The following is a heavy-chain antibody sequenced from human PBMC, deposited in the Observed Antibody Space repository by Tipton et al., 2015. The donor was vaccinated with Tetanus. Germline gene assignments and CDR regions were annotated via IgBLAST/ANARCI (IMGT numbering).Heavy chain of an antibody. J-gene: IGHJ5*02. CDR3: AKVGGPHNWIDP. D-gene: IGHD1-26*01. CDR1: GFTLSGYA. Sequence: GSLRLSCAASGFTLSGYAMSWVRQAPGKGLEWVSVIYSGSSITYYADSVKGRFTISRDNSKNTLYLQMNSLRAEDTAVYYCAKVGGPHNWIDPWGQGTLVTVSS. CDR2: IYSGSSIT. V-gene: IGHV3-23*03.